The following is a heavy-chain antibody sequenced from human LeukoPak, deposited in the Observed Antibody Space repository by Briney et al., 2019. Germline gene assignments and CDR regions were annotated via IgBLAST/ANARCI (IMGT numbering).Heavy chain of an antibody. Sequence: PGGSLRLSCVVSGFTFSSYGMQWVRQAPGRGPEWVAFIPYDGRNEYYADSVKGRFTISRDNSKNTLYLQMNSLRAEDTAVYYCAKGGTTFSWFDPWGQGTLVTASS. CDR2: IPYDGRNE. V-gene: IGHV3-30*02. CDR3: AKGGTTFSWFDP. D-gene: IGHD1-7*01. J-gene: IGHJ5*02. CDR1: GFTFSSYG.